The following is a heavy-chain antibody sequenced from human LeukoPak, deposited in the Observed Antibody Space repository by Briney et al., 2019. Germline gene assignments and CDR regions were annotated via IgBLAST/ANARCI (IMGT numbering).Heavy chain of an antibody. CDR1: GFTVSSNY. CDR3: ARDFGAYCGGNCL. CDR2: IKPGGSET. D-gene: IGHD2-21*01. J-gene: IGHJ4*02. Sequence: GGSLRLSCAASGFTVSSNYMSWVRQAPGKGLEWVANIKPGGSETYYVDSVKGRFTISRDNAKNSLYLQMNSLRAEDTAVYYCARDFGAYCGGNCLWGQGTLVTVSS. V-gene: IGHV3-7*01.